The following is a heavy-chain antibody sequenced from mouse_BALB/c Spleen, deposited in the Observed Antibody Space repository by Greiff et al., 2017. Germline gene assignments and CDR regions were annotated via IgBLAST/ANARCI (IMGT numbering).Heavy chain of an antibody. J-gene: IGHJ3*01. D-gene: IGHD1-1*01. Sequence: EVMLVESGGGLVKPGGSLKLSCAASGFTFSSYTMSWVRQTPEKRLEWVATISSGGSYTYYPDSVKGRFTISRDNAKNTLYLQMSSLKSEDTAMYYCTREEVVPQTWFAYWGQGTLVTVSA. CDR2: ISSGGSYT. CDR3: TREEVVPQTWFAY. CDR1: GFTFSSYT. V-gene: IGHV5-6-4*01.